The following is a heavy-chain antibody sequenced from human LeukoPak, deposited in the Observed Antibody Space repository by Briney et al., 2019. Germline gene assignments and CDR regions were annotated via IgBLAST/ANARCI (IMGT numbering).Heavy chain of an antibody. J-gene: IGHJ4*02. CDR2: ITSYVTST. V-gene: IGHV3-74*03. CDR1: GFTFISYW. Sequence: ARSLRLSCAASGFTFISYWMHWVRQAPGKWLVWVSRITSYVTSTKYGDSVKGRFTLSRDNAKNTLYLQMNSLRAEDTAVYYCASGMTDIVVVPAAIDYWGQGTLVTVSS. D-gene: IGHD2-2*01. CDR3: ASGMTDIVVVPAAIDY.